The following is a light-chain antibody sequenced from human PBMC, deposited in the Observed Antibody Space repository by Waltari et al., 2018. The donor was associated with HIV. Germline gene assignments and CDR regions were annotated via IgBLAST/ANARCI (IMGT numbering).Light chain of an antibody. CDR3: QQYNSYPYT. Sequence: DIQMTQSPSTLSASVGDRVTITCRASQSINNWLAWYQQKPRKAPKLLIYKASSLESGVPSRFSGSGSGTEFTLAISSLQPDDFATYYCQQYNSYPYTFGQGTKLEIK. J-gene: IGKJ2*01. CDR2: KAS. CDR1: QSINNW. V-gene: IGKV1-5*03.